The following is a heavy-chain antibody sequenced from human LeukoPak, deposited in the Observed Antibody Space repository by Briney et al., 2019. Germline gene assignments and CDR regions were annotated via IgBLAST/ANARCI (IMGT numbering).Heavy chain of an antibody. CDR3: VRGAACNLFDC. CDR1: GFTVSSSY. CDR2: MYIGGNT. D-gene: IGHD6-25*01. J-gene: IGHJ4*02. Sequence: GGSLRLFCAPSGFTVSSSYMSWVRHAPGKGLEWVSVMYIGGNTYYAEAVKGRFTISRNNSENTLYLQLNSLRAEDTAVYYCVRGAACNLFDCWSQGSLATV. V-gene: IGHV3-53*01.